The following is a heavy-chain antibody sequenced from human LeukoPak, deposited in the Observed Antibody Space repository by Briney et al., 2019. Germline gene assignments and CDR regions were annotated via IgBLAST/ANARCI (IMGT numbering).Heavy chain of an antibody. J-gene: IGHJ4*02. CDR2: INHSGST. CDR1: GGSISSSSYY. Sequence: SETLSLTCTVSGGSISSSSYYWGWIRQPPGKGLEWIGEINHSGSTNYNPSLKSRVTISVDTSKNQFSLKLSSVTAADTAVYYCARGRPITMVRGVIITRDPPYDYWGQGTLVTVSS. CDR3: ARGRPITMVRGVIITRDPPYDY. V-gene: IGHV4-39*07. D-gene: IGHD3-10*01.